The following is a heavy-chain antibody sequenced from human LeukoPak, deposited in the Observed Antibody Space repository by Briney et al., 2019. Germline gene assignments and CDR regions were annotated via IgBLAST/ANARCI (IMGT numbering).Heavy chain of an antibody. V-gene: IGHV3-30*04. J-gene: IGHJ4*02. D-gene: IGHD3-22*01. CDR3: AKEPTSRGYNDIDY. CDR1: GFTFHDYA. CDR2: ISYDGGNE. Sequence: PGGSLRLSCAPSGFTFHDYAMHWVRQAPGKGLEWVALISYDGGNENYGDSVKGRFTISRDNAKNMLYLQMNSLRPEDTAVYYCAKEPTSRGYNDIDYWGQGTLVTVSS.